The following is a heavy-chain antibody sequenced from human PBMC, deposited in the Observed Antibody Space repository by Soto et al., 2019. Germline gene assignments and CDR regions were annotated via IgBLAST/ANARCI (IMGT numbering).Heavy chain of an antibody. CDR3: ARDRGLEATIWGPRDYYYYGMDV. CDR1: GGSISSYY. J-gene: IGHJ6*02. Sequence: PSETLSLTCTVSGGSISSYYCSWIRQPPGKGLEWIGYIYYSGSTNYNPSLKSRVTISVDTSKNQLSLKLSSVTAADTAVYYCARDRGLEATIWGPRDYYYYGMDVWGQGNSVTVSS. CDR2: IYYSGST. V-gene: IGHV4-59*01. D-gene: IGHD5-12*01.